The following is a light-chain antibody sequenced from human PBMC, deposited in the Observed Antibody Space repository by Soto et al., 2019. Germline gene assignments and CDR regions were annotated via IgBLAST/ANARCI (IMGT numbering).Light chain of an antibody. CDR1: SSDVGGYYF. CDR3: SSYAGSNIVV. V-gene: IGLV2-8*01. CDR2: EVS. Sequence: QSVLTQPPSASGSPGQSVTISCTGTSSDVGGYYFVSWYQQHPGKAPKLMIYEVSERPSGVPDRFSGSKSGNTASLTVSGLQAEDEADYYCSSYAGSNIVVFGGGTKLTVL. J-gene: IGLJ2*01.